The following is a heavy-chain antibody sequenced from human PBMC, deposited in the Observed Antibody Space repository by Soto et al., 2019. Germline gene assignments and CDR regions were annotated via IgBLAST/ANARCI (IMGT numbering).Heavy chain of an antibody. J-gene: IGHJ4*02. D-gene: IGHD1-26*01. CDR3: AGGTYWYYFDY. CDR2: MYYSGST. V-gene: IGHV4-59*01. Sequence: LSLTCTVSGGSISRYYWNWIRQPPGKGLEWIGYMYYSGSTSYNPSLKSRVTILVDTSKKQFSLKLSSVTAADTAVYYCAGGTYWYYFDYWGQGTPVTVSS. CDR1: GGSISRYY.